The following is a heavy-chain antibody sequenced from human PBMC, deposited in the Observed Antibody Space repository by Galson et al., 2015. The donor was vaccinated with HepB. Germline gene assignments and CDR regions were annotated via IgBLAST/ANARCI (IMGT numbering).Heavy chain of an antibody. CDR1: GYSFSNFW. V-gene: IGHV5-10-1*01. Sequence: QSGAEVKKPGESLRISCQASGYSFSNFWISWVRQVPGKGLEWMGRVDVEISYINYNPSFRGHVTISTDESLATAYLSWNSLKASDTALYYCVRHGDHRLDRFHMEVWGKGSAVTVSS. J-gene: IGHJ6*04. CDR3: VRHGDHRLDRFHMEV. CDR2: VDVEISYI. D-gene: IGHD6-19*01.